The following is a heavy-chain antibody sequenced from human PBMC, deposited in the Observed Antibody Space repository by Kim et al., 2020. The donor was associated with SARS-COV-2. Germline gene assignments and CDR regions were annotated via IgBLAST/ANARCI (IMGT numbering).Heavy chain of an antibody. CDR3: ARRGQHFDFDY. CDR2: ISDGGGT. J-gene: IGHJ4*02. D-gene: IGHD3-3*02. CDR1: GFTFSSCA. V-gene: IGHV3-23*01. Sequence: GGSLRLSCAASGFTFSSCAMSWVRQAPGKGLEWVSIISDGGGTSYADSVKGRFTISRANSKNTLYLQMNSLRAEDTAVYYCARRGQHFDFDYWGQGTLVT.